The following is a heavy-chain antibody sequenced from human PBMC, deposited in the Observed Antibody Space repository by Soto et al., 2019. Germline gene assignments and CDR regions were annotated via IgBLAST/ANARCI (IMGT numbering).Heavy chain of an antibody. Sequence: QVQLVQSGAEVKKPGASVKVSCKASGYIFTSYYIHWVRQAPGQGLEWMGIISPSGGSSTYAQKFQGRVTMTRDTSSNTVYMELTGLRDDDSALYYCTRVVITSGGAPWGNDAFDIWGQGTLVTVS. D-gene: IGHD3-16*01. CDR2: ISPSGGSS. CDR1: GYIFTSYY. CDR3: TRVVITSGGAPWGNDAFDI. J-gene: IGHJ3*02. V-gene: IGHV1-46*03.